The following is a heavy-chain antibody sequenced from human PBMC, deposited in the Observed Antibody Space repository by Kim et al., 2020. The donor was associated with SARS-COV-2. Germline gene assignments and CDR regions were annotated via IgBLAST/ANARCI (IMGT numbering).Heavy chain of an antibody. Sequence: SETLSLTCTVSGGSISSSSYYWGWIRQPPGKGLEWIGSIYYSGSTYYNPSLKSRVTISVDTSKNQFSLKLSSVTAADTAVYYCALQVLEDSSSFLLGAFDIWGQGTMVTVSS. D-gene: IGHD6-6*01. CDR1: GGSISSSSYY. CDR2: IYYSGST. V-gene: IGHV4-39*01. J-gene: IGHJ3*02. CDR3: ALQVLEDSSSFLLGAFDI.